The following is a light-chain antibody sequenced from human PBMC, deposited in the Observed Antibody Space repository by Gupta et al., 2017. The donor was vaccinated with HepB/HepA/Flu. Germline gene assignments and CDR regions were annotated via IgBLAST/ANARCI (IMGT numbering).Light chain of an antibody. V-gene: IGKV3-15*01. Sequence: IVITPSPVALSVSPGERATLSCRASQGIKSDLGWYQQKAGQAPRLLIYGASTRASGVPARFSGSGSGTEFTFTISSLQSEDFAAYYCLQDYNCPFTFGRGTKVEIK. CDR2: GAS. CDR3: LQDYNCPFT. CDR1: QGIKSD. J-gene: IGKJ4*02.